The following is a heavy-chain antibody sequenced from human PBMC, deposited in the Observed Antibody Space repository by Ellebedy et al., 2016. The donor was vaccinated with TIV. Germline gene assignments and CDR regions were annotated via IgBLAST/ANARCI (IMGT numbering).Heavy chain of an antibody. CDR1: GFTFSSSA. D-gene: IGHD3-3*01. Sequence: GGSLRLSXAASGFTFSSSAMNWVRQPPGKGLEWVSSISDSGDTTKYLDSVKGRFTISRANSMDTLHLQMNSLRAEDTAVYYCAKDRGGSGPWGQGTLVTVSS. CDR2: ISDSGDTT. CDR3: AKDRGGSGP. J-gene: IGHJ5*02. V-gene: IGHV3-23*01.